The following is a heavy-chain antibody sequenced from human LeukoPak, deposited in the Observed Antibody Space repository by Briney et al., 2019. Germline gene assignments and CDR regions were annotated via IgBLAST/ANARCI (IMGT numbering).Heavy chain of an antibody. CDR2: ITSSSIYK. V-gene: IGHV3-21*01. Sequence: GGSLRLSCAASGFTFSTYWLTWARQAPGKGLEWVSSITSSSIYKYYADSMKGRFTISRDNAKNSLYLQMDSLRAEDTAVYYCARDGITMRILEYWGQGTLVTVSS. CDR1: GFTFSTYW. CDR3: ARDGITMRILEY. D-gene: IGHD3-10*01. J-gene: IGHJ4*02.